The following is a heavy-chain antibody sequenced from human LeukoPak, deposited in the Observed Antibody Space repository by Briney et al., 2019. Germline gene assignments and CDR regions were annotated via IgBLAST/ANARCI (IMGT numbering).Heavy chain of an antibody. V-gene: IGHV3-9*03. J-gene: IGHJ6*03. CDR1: GFTFDDYA. D-gene: IGHD3-22*01. Sequence: PGGSLRLSCAASGFTFDDYAMHWVRQAPGKGLEWVSGISWNRGSIGYADSVKGRFTISRDNAKNSLYLQMNSLRAEDMALYYCAKSAAGRLGSYDSSGYYYVDYMDVWGKGTTVTVSS. CDR3: AKSAAGRLGSYDSSGYYYVDYMDV. CDR2: ISWNRGSI.